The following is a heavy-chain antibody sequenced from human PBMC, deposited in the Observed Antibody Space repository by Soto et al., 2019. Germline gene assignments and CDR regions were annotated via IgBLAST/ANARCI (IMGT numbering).Heavy chain of an antibody. Sequence: QVQLQQGGAGLLKPSETLSLTGAVYGGSFSAYYWRWIRQPPGKGLEWIGEINHSGSTNYNPSLKSRVTISVDTSKHKFSLKLSSVTAADTAVYYCARETRDMVRGAMGYWGQGTLVTVSS. D-gene: IGHD3-10*01. V-gene: IGHV4-34*01. J-gene: IGHJ4*02. CDR2: INHSGST. CDR3: ARETRDMVRGAMGY. CDR1: GGSFSAYY.